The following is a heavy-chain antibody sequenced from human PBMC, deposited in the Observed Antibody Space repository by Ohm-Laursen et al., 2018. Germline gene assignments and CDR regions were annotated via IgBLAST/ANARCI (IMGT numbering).Heavy chain of an antibody. J-gene: IGHJ4*02. CDR2: IRSSGSTI. CDR1: GFTFDDYA. Sequence: GSLRLSCAASGFTFDDYAMNWVRQAPGKGLEWVSYIRSSGSTIHYADSVKGRFTISRDNAKNSLYLQMNSLRAEDTAVYHCARDPVRGLTDYWGQGTLVTVSS. D-gene: IGHD3-16*01. V-gene: IGHV3-48*03. CDR3: ARDPVRGLTDY.